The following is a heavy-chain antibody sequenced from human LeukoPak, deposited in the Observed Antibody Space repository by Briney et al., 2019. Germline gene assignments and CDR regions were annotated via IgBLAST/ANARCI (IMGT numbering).Heavy chain of an antibody. J-gene: IGHJ5*02. CDR3: ARSRKYGAVTTYSWFVP. Sequence: SETLSLTCTVSGGSISSSTYYWGWIRQPPGKGLEWIASIYYTGSTNYNPSLKSRVTISVDTSKNQFSLKLSSVTAADTAVYYCARSRKYGAVTTYSWFVPWGQGTLVIVSS. CDR2: IYYTGST. D-gene: IGHD4-17*01. V-gene: IGHV4-39*01. CDR1: GGSISSSTYY.